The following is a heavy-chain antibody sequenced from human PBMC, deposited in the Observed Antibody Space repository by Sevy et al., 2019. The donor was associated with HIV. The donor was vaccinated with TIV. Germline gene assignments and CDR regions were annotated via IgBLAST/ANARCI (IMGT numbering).Heavy chain of an antibody. CDR3: ARGSGGSGSYYIPNAFDI. V-gene: IGHV1-69*06. Sequence: ASVKVSCKASGGTFSSYAISWVRQAPGQGLEWMGGIIPIFGTANYAQKFQGRVRITAEKSTSTAYMELCSLRSEDTAVYHGARGSGGSGSYYIPNAFDIWGQGTMVTVSS. J-gene: IGHJ3*02. CDR1: GGTFSSYA. CDR2: IIPIFGTA. D-gene: IGHD3-10*01.